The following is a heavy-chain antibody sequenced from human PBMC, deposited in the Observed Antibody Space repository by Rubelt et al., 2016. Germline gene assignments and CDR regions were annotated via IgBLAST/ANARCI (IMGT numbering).Heavy chain of an antibody. J-gene: IGHJ6*02. V-gene: IGHV4-39*01. D-gene: IGHD6-19*01. CDR1: SDSITRSAYY. CDR2: IYYSGST. CDR3: ARHVSSGWYYYYGMDV. Sequence: QLQLQESGPGLVKPSETLSLTCTVSSDSITRSAYYWGWIRQPPGKGLEWIGSIYYSGSTYYNPSLKSRVTISVDTSKNQFSLKLSSVTAADTAVYYCARHVSSGWYYYYGMDVWGQGTTVTVSS.